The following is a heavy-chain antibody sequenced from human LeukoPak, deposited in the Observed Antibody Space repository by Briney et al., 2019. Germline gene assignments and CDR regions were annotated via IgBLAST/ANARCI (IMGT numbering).Heavy chain of an antibody. CDR1: GYNFISYW. CDR3: ATTHCGGECYLY. J-gene: IGHJ4*02. Sequence: GESLQISCQGSGYNFISYWIGWVRQMPGKGLEWMGIIYPGDSDTRYSPSFQGQVTISADRSIGTAYLQWSSLKASDTAMYYCATTHCGGECYLYWGQGTLITVSS. D-gene: IGHD2-21*01. V-gene: IGHV5-51*01. CDR2: IYPGDSDT.